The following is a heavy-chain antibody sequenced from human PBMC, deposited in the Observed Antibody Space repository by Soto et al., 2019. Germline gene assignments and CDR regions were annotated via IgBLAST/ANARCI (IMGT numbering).Heavy chain of an antibody. CDR2: IYYSGST. V-gene: IGHV4-31*03. J-gene: IGHJ6*02. CDR1: GGSISSGGYY. CDR3: ARVGLYSGLPPPHGMDV. Sequence: QVQLQESGPGLVKPSQTLSLTCTVSGGSISSGGYYWSWIRQHPGKGLEWIGYIYYSGSTYYNPSLQSRVTISVDTSKNQFSLKLSSVTAADTAVYYCARVGLYSGLPPPHGMDVWGQGTTVTVSS. D-gene: IGHD2-21*01.